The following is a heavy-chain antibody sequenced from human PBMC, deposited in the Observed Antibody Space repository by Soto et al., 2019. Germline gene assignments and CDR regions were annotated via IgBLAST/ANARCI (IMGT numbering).Heavy chain of an antibody. CDR3: AKMACSSTSCKGGYFDY. J-gene: IGHJ4*02. CDR2: ISGSGGST. Sequence: EVQLLESGGGLVQPGGSLRLSCAASGFTFSSYAMSWVRQAPGKGLEWVSAISGSGGSTYYADSVKGRFTISRDNSKNTLYLQMNSLRAEDTAVYYCAKMACSSTSCKGGYFDYWGQGTRVTVSS. V-gene: IGHV3-23*01. D-gene: IGHD2-2*01. CDR1: GFTFSSYA.